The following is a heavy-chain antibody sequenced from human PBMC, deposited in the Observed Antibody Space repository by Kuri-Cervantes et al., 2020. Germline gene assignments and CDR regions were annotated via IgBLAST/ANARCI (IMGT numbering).Heavy chain of an antibody. V-gene: IGHV3-53*01. CDR2: IYSGGST. D-gene: IGHD2-2*01. CDR3: ARGASTSGGIYYYYYYMYV. J-gene: IGHJ6*03. CDR1: GFTVSSNY. Sequence: GESLKISCAASGFTVSSNYMSWVRQAPGKGLEWVSVIYSGGSTYYADSVKGRFTISRDNSKNSLYLQMNSLRAEDTAVYYCARGASTSGGIYYYYYYMYVWGKGTTVTVSS.